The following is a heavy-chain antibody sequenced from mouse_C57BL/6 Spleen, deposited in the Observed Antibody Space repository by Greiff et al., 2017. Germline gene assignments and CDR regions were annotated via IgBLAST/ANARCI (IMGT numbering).Heavy chain of an antibody. J-gene: IGHJ1*03. D-gene: IGHD1-1*01. V-gene: IGHV1-64*01. Sequence: VQLQQPGAELVKPGASVKLSCKASGYTFTSYWMHWVKQRPGQGLEWIGMIHPNSGSTNYNEKFKSKATLTVDKSSSTAYMQLSSLTSEDSAVYYCASGDYYGSSYWYFDVWGTGTTVTVSS. CDR2: IHPNSGST. CDR1: GYTFTSYW. CDR3: ASGDYYGSSYWYFDV.